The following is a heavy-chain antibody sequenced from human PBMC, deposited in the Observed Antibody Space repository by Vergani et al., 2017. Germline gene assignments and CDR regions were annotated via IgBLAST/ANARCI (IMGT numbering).Heavy chain of an antibody. CDR3: TSSSGVVPYAFGCGLGVDP. Sequence: EVQLVQSGAEVKKPGESLKISCTGSGYSFTSYWIGWVRQMAGKGLEWMGIIYPGGSDTRYSPSFQGQVTSSADKSISTAYLQWSSLKASVTAMYYCTSSSGVVPYAFGCGLGVDPWGQGTLVTVSS. CDR2: IYPGGSDT. D-gene: IGHD2-2*01. J-gene: IGHJ5*02. CDR1: GYSFTSYW. V-gene: IGHV5-51*01.